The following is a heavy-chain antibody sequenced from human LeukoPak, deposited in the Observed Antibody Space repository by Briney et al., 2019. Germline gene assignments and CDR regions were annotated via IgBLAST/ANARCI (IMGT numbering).Heavy chain of an antibody. V-gene: IGHV1-8*01. J-gene: IGHJ6*03. D-gene: IGHD3-3*01. CDR1: GYTFTSYD. CDR3: ARAPALDTIFGVVIIRGSYYYMDV. Sequence: ASVKVSCNASGYTFTSYDINWVRQATGQGLEWMGWMNPNSGNTSYSQKFQGRVTMTRNTSISTVYMEMSSLRSEDTAVYYCARAPALDTIFGVVIIRGSYYYMDVWGKGTTVTVSS. CDR2: MNPNSGNT.